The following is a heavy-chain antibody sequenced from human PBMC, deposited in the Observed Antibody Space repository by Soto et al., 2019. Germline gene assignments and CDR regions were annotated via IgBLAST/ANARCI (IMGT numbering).Heavy chain of an antibody. D-gene: IGHD3-10*01. CDR2: IYYSGST. J-gene: IGHJ5*02. CDR3: ARDRGLLWGRFDP. Sequence: LSLTCTVSGGSISSGGYYWSWILQHPGKGLEWIGYIYYSGSTYYNPSLKSRVTISVDTSKNQFSLKLSSVTAADTAVYYCARDRGLLWGRFDPWGQGTLVTVSS. V-gene: IGHV4-31*03. CDR1: GGSISSGGYY.